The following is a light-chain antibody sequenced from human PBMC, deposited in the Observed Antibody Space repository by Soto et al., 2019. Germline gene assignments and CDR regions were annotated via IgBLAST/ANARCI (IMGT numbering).Light chain of an antibody. CDR1: QRVSSSY. CDR2: DAS. V-gene: IGKV3-20*01. Sequence: EIVLTQSPGTLSLSPGERATLSCRASQRVSSSYLAWYQQKPGQAPRVLSYDASSRATGIPDRFSGSGSGTDFTLTISRLEPEDFAVYYCQQYGSSSYTFGQGTKLEIK. J-gene: IGKJ2*01. CDR3: QQYGSSSYT.